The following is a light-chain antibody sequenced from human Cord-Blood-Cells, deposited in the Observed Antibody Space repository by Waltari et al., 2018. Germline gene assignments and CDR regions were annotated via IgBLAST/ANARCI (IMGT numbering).Light chain of an antibody. CDR1: SSNIGSNY. CDR2: RNN. J-gene: IGLJ2*01. Sequence: QSVLTQPPSASGTPGQRVTISCSGSSSNIGSNYVYWSQQLPGTAPKLLIYRNNHRTAGVPDRLSGYTSGTASSLAIRGLRSEDEADYYCAAWDDSLSGVVFGGGTELTVL. V-gene: IGLV1-47*01. CDR3: AAWDDSLSGVV.